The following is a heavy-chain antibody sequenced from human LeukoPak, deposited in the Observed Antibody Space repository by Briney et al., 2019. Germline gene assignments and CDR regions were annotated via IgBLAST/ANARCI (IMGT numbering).Heavy chain of an antibody. D-gene: IGHD5-18*01. V-gene: IGHV3-23*01. J-gene: IGHJ4*02. Sequence: GGSLRLSCAASGFTFSSYSMNWVRQAPGKGLEWVSAISGSSDTTYYADSVKGRFTISRDNSKNTLYLQMNSLRAEDTAVYYCANREGGYTYDPFDYWGQGTLVTVSS. CDR3: ANREGGYTYDPFDY. CDR1: GFTFSSYS. CDR2: ISGSSDTT.